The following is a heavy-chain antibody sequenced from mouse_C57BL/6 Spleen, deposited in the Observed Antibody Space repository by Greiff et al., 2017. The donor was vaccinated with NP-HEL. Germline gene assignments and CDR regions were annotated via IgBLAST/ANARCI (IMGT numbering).Heavy chain of an antibody. D-gene: IGHD1-1*01. V-gene: IGHV3-1*01. CDR1: GYSITSGYD. CDR3: ARGEVVASFDY. J-gene: IGHJ2*01. Sequence: EVQLQQSGPGMVKPSQSLSLTCTVTGYSITSGYDWHWIRHFPGNKLEWMGYISYSGSTNYNPSLKSRISITHDTSKNHFFLKLNSVTTEDTATYYCARGEVVASFDYWGQGTTLTVSS. CDR2: ISYSGST.